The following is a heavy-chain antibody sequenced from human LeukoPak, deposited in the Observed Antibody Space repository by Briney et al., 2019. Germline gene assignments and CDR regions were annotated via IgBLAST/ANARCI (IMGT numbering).Heavy chain of an antibody. V-gene: IGHV4-34*01. J-gene: IGHJ4*02. D-gene: IGHD1-26*01. CDR2: INHSGST. Sequence: SETLSLTCAVYGGSFSGYYWSWIRQPPGKGLEWIGEINHSGSTNYNPSLKSRVTISVDTSKNQFSLKLSSATAADTAVYYCAREFPEWELPFFDYWGQGTLVTVSS. CDR1: GGSFSGYY. CDR3: AREFPEWELPFFDY.